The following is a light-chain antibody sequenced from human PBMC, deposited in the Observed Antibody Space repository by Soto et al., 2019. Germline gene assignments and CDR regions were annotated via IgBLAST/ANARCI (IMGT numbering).Light chain of an antibody. Sequence: EIVLTRCPGTLSLSPGERATLSCRASQSVSNYLAWYQEKPGQAPRLLIYDAFSRATGIPARFSGSGSGTDFTLTISRLEPEDFAVYYCQQYDSSPKTFGQGTKVDI. CDR2: DAF. J-gene: IGKJ1*01. CDR3: QQYDSSPKT. CDR1: QSVSNY. V-gene: IGKV3-20*01.